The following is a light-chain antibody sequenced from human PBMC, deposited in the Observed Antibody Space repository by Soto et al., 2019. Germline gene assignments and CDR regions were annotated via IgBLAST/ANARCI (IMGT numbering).Light chain of an antibody. Sequence: ILMTQSPATLSVSPWERATLSCRASQSVSNNLAWYQQKPGQAPRIVSYGATTRATGIPARFSGSGSGTEFTLTISSLQSEDFAVYYCQQYNNWPWTFGQGTKVDIK. CDR2: GAT. CDR3: QQYNNWPWT. CDR1: QSVSNN. V-gene: IGKV3-15*01. J-gene: IGKJ1*01.